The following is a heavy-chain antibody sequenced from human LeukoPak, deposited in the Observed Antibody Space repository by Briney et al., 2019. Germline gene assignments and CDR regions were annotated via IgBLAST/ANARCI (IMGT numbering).Heavy chain of an antibody. J-gene: IGHJ3*02. CDR2: IYYSGST. D-gene: IGHD6-6*01. V-gene: IGHV4-38-2*02. CDR3: ARIIAASQDVFDI. Sequence: MASETLSLTCIISGYTISSGYQWGWIRQPPGKGLEWIGNIYYSGSTYYNPSLKGRLTMSVDRSNNLFSLNLNSVTAADTAVYYCARIIAASQDVFDIWGQGTMITVSS. CDR1: GYTISSGYQ.